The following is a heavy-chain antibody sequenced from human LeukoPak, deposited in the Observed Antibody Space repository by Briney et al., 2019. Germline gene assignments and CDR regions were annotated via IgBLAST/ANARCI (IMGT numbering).Heavy chain of an antibody. V-gene: IGHV3-48*01. D-gene: IGHD6-19*01. CDR2: ISSSSSTI. CDR3: ARDQEQWLGGYFDY. J-gene: IGHJ4*02. Sequence: QPGGSLRLSCAASGFTFSSYSMNWVRQAPGKGLEWVSYISSSSSTIYYADSVKGRFTSSRDNAKNSLYLQMNSLRAEDTAVYYCARDQEQWLGGYFDYWGQGTLVTVSS. CDR1: GFTFSSYS.